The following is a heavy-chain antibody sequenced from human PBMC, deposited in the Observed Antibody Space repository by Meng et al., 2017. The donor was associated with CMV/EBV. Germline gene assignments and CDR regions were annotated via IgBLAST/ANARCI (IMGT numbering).Heavy chain of an antibody. D-gene: IGHD2-2*02. CDR2: ISSSSSYI. Sequence: ETLSLTCAASGFTFSSYSMNWVRQAPGKGLEWVSSISSSSSYIYYADSVKGRFTISRDNSKNTLYLQMNSLRAEDTAVYYCAKSWEGCSSTSCYTTEYDYWGQGTLVTVSS. CDR1: GFTFSSYS. J-gene: IGHJ4*02. CDR3: AKSWEGCSSTSCYTTEYDY. V-gene: IGHV3-21*04.